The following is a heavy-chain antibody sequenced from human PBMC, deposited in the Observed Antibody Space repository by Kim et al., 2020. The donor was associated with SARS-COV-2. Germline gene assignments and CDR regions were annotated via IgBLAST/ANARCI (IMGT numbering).Heavy chain of an antibody. CDR2: ISTDGSST. Sequence: GGSLRLSCAASGFSFSGYWMHWVRQAPGKGLVWVSRISTDGSSTNYADSVKGRFTISRDNAKNTLYLQMNSLRAEDTAVYYCTDLRGTLGVWGLGTTVTVPS. CDR1: GFSFSGYW. CDR3: TDLRGTLGV. D-gene: IGHD3-16*01. V-gene: IGHV3-74*01. J-gene: IGHJ6*02.